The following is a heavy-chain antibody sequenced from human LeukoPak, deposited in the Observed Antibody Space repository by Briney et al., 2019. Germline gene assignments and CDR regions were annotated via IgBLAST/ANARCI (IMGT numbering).Heavy chain of an antibody. CDR1: GGSISSYY. D-gene: IGHD6-13*01. V-gene: IGHV4-4*09. CDR2: IYTSGST. Sequence: SETLSLTCTVSGGSISSYYWSWIRQPPGKGLEWIGYIYTSGSTNYNPSLKSRVTISVDTSKNQFSLKLSSVTGADTAVYYCAGKSGIAAVGPNWFDPGGQGTLVTVSS. CDR3: AGKSGIAAVGPNWFDP. J-gene: IGHJ5*02.